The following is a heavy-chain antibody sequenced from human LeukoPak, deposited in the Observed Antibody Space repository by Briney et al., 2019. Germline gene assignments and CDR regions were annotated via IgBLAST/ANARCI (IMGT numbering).Heavy chain of an antibody. J-gene: IGHJ4*02. Sequence: GGSLRLSCAASGFTFSSYAMSWVRQAPGKGLEWVSAISGSGGSTYYADSVKGRFTISRDNSKNTLYLQMNSLRAEDTAVYYCAEGRVGATDELIIWGQGTLVTVSS. CDR2: ISGSGGST. CDR1: GFTFSSYA. V-gene: IGHV3-23*01. CDR3: AEGRVGATDELII. D-gene: IGHD1-26*01.